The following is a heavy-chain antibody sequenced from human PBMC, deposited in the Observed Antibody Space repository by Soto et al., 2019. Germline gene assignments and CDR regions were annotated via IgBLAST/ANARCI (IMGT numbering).Heavy chain of an antibody. Sequence: QVQLVQSGAEVKKPGASVKVSCKASGYTFTGYYLHWVRQAPGQRLAWMGWINPNSGATNYAEDLQGRVTLTRDTSISTAYMELTRLTSEDTAVYYCAKRIIRFLEWSSPFDPWGQGTLVTVSS. V-gene: IGHV1-2*02. D-gene: IGHD3-3*01. CDR1: GYTFTGYY. J-gene: IGHJ5*02. CDR2: INPNSGAT. CDR3: AKRIIRFLEWSSPFDP.